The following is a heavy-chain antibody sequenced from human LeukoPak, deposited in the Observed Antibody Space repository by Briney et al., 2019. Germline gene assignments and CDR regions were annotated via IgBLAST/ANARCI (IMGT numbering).Heavy chain of an antibody. CDR3: ARDRTVTHLDY. CDR2: ISYDGSNK. Sequence: GRSLRLSCAASGFTFSSYGMHWVRQAPGKGLEWVAVISYDGSNKYYADSVKGRFTISKDNSKNTLYLQMNSLRAEDTAVYYCARDRTVTHLDYWGQGTLVTVSS. V-gene: IGHV3-30*03. CDR1: GFTFSSYG. D-gene: IGHD2-21*02. J-gene: IGHJ4*02.